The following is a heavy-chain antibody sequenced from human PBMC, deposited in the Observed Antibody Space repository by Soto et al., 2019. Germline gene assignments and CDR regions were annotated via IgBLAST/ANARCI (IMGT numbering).Heavy chain of an antibody. J-gene: IGHJ5*02. D-gene: IGHD3-16*02. CDR1: GGSISSSRSY. Sequence: SETLSLTCNASGGSISSSRSYWAWIRQPPGEGLEWIANIFYSGSTYYNPSLASRVTISVDRSKNQFSLKLSSVTAADTAVYYCARGYDYVWGSYRLGPWFDPWGQGTLVTVSS. CDR3: ARGYDYVWGSYRLGPWFDP. CDR2: IFYSGST. V-gene: IGHV4-39*07.